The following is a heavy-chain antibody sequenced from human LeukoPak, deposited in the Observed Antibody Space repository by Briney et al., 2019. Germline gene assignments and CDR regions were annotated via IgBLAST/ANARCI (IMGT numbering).Heavy chain of an antibody. J-gene: IGHJ4*02. Sequence: QPGGSLRLSCAASGFTVSNYAMNWVRQAPGKGLEWVSSISESGDTTHYADSVKGRFTISRDNAQNTLYLQMNTLRAEDTALYYCAKQWVDCWGQGTLVTVSS. CDR2: ISESGDTT. CDR3: AKQWVDC. D-gene: IGHD1-26*01. CDR1: GFTVSNYA. V-gene: IGHV3-23*01.